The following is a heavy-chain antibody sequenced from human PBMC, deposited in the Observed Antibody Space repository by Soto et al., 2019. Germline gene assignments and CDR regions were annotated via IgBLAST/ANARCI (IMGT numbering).Heavy chain of an antibody. Sequence: PGGSLRLSCAASGFTFSSYAMSWVRQAPGKGLDWVSSISGSGGSTYYADSVKGRFTISRDNSKNTLSLQMSSLRAEYTAVDYCAREPPYCGGDCYDAFDVWGQGTMVTVSS. J-gene: IGHJ3*01. V-gene: IGHV3-23*01. D-gene: IGHD2-21*02. CDR3: AREPPYCGGDCYDAFDV. CDR2: ISGSGGST. CDR1: GFTFSSYA.